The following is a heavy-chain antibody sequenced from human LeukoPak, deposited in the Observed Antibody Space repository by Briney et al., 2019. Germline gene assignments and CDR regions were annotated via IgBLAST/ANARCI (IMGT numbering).Heavy chain of an antibody. CDR3: ATDQDGYDSGEYY. D-gene: IGHD5-24*01. CDR1: GYTFTGYY. CDR2: INPNSGGT. J-gene: IGHJ4*02. Sequence: ASVKVSCKASGYTFTGYYMHWVRQAPGQGLEWMGWINPNSGGTNYAQKFQGWVTMTRDTSISTAYMELSRLRSDDTAVYYCATDQDGYDSGEYYWGQGTLVTVSS. V-gene: IGHV1-2*04.